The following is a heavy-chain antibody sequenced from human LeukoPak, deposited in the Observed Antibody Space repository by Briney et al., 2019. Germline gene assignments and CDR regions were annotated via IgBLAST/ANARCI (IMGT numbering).Heavy chain of an antibody. CDR3: ARRPSPPTTITTSYYYMDV. D-gene: IGHD4-11*01. Sequence: GGSLRLSCAASGFTFSSYSMNGVRQAPGKGLEWVSSISRISTYIYYADSVKGRFTISRDNANNSLYLQMNSLRAEDTAVYYCARRPSPPTTITTSYYYMDVWGKGTTVTVSS. V-gene: IGHV3-21*01. CDR1: GFTFSSYS. J-gene: IGHJ6*03. CDR2: ISRISTYI.